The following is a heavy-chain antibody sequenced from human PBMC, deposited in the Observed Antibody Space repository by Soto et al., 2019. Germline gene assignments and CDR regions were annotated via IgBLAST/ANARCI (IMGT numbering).Heavy chain of an antibody. CDR1: GGSISSYY. Sequence: PLETLSLTCTVSGGSISSYYWSWIRQPAGKGLEWIGRIYTSGSTNYNPSLTSRVTISVDTSKNQFSLKLSSVTAADPAVYYCATVDTAMVNYYYYGMDVWGQGTTVTVSS. CDR2: IYTSGST. D-gene: IGHD5-18*01. V-gene: IGHV4-4*07. J-gene: IGHJ6*02. CDR3: ATVDTAMVNYYYYGMDV.